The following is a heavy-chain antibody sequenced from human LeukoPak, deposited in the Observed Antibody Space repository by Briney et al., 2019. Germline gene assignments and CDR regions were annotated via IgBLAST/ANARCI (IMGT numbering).Heavy chain of an antibody. J-gene: IGHJ3*02. CDR3: ARTITDAFDI. D-gene: IGHD5-24*01. Sequence: GGSLRLSCAASGFTFRSVWMHWVRQVPGKGVVWLSVINSDGSSASYADAVESRFTISRDNAKNTLYLQMNSLRAEDTAVYYCARTITDAFDIWGQGTMVSVSS. CDR1: GFTFRSVW. V-gene: IGHV3-74*01. CDR2: INSDGSSA.